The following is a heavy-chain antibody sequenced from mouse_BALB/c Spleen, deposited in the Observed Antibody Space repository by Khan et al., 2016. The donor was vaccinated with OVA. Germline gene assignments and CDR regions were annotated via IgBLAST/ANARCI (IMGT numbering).Heavy chain of an antibody. CDR2: ISPGSGDT. CDR1: GYTFTDYY. CDR3: ARRNYFGYTFAY. D-gene: IGHD1-2*01. J-gene: IGHJ3*01. Sequence: QVRLQQSGAELARPGASVKLSCKASGYTFTDYYINWVKLRTGQGLEWIGEISPGSGDTYYNERFKGKATLTADKSSSTPYMQLSSLTSEASAVYFCARRNYFGYTFAYWGQGTLVTVSA. V-gene: IGHV1-77*01.